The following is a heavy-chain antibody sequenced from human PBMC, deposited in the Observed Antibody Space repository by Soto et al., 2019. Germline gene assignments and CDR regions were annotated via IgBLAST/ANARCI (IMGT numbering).Heavy chain of an antibody. D-gene: IGHD3-22*01. J-gene: IGHJ4*02. CDR2: ISSSSSTI. V-gene: IGHV3-48*02. CDR1: GFTFSSYS. CDR3: ARYPLGAFYYDSSGSLYYFDY. Sequence: GGSLRLSCAASGFTFSSYSMNWVRQAPGKGLGWVSYISSSSSTIYYADSVKGRFTISRDNAKNSLYLQMNSLRDEDTAVYYCARYPLGAFYYDSSGSLYYFDYWGQGTLVTVSS.